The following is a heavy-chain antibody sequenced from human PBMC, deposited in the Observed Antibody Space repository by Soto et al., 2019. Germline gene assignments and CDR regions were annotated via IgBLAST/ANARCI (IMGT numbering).Heavy chain of an antibody. V-gene: IGHV4-38-2*01. CDR3: ARVRASRVLRYFDWLYGYFDY. CDR1: GYPISSGYY. Sequence: SETLSLTCAVSGYPISSGYYWGWIRQPPGKGLEWIGSIYHSGSTYYNPSLKSRVTISVDTSKNQFSLKLSSVTAADTAVYYCARVRASRVLRYFDWLYGYFDYWGQGTLVTVSS. D-gene: IGHD3-9*01. CDR2: IYHSGST. J-gene: IGHJ4*02.